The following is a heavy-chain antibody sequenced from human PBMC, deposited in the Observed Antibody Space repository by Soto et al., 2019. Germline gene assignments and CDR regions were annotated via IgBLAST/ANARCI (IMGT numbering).Heavy chain of an antibody. Sequence: GASVKVSCKASGYTFTSYGISWVRQAPGQGLEWMGWISAYNGNTNYAQKLQGRVTMTTDTSTSTAYMELRSLRSDDTAVYYCASFVGQWLNWGNNYYGMDVWGQGTTVTVSS. J-gene: IGHJ6*02. CDR3: ASFVGQWLNWGNNYYGMDV. CDR2: ISAYNGNT. CDR1: GYTFTSYG. V-gene: IGHV1-18*01. D-gene: IGHD6-19*01.